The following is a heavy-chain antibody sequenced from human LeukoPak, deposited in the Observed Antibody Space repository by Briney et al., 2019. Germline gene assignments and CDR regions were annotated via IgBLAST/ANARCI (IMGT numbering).Heavy chain of an antibody. CDR1: GFTFSSYS. CDR3: ARVGPLNYYGSGSSDG. D-gene: IGHD3-10*01. J-gene: IGHJ4*02. Sequence: GGSLRLSCAASGFTFSSYSMNWVRQAPGKGLEWVSSISSSSSYIYYADSVKGRFTISRDNAKNSLYLQMNSPRAEVTAVYYCARVGPLNYYGSGSSDGGGQGTLVTVSS. V-gene: IGHV3-21*01. CDR2: ISSSSSYI.